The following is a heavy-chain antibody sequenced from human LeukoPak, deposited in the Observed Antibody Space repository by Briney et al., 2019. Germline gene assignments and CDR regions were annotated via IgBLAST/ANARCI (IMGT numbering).Heavy chain of an antibody. J-gene: IGHJ5*02. V-gene: IGHV3-66*01. CDR3: ARDPPAVRTNTYA. Sequence: AGGSLRLSCAASGFTVSNNYMNWVRQAPGKGLEWDSLIYSGGDTHYADSVKGRFTISRDSSKNTLYLQMNSLRAEDTAVYYCARDPPAVRTNTYAWGQGTLVTVSS. CDR1: GFTVSNNY. CDR2: IYSGGDT. D-gene: IGHD4/OR15-4a*01.